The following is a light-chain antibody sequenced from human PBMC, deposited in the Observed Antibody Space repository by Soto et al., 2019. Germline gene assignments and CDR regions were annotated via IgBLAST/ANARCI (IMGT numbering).Light chain of an antibody. CDR1: QSVSDN. CDR2: GAS. Sequence: EIVMTQSPATLSVSPGERVILSCRASQSVSDNLAWYQQKPGQAPRLLIYGASTRATTIPARFSGRGSGTEFTRTISSLQSEDFAVYYCQQSNNWPYTFGQGTRLDIK. V-gene: IGKV3-15*01. CDR3: QQSNNWPYT. J-gene: IGKJ2*01.